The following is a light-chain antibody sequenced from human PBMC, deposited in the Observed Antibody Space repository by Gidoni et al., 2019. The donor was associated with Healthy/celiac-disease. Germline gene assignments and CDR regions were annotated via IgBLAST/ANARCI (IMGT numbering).Light chain of an antibody. J-gene: IGKJ1*01. CDR3: QQSKSYPWT. CDR2: KAS. V-gene: IGKV1-5*03. CDR1: QSITSW. Sequence: DIQMTQSPSTLSASVGDRVTITCRSSQSITSWLAWYQQKPGKAPKLLIHKASSSESGVPSRFSGSGSGTEFTLTISSLQPDDFATYYCQQSKSYPWTFGQGTKVEIK.